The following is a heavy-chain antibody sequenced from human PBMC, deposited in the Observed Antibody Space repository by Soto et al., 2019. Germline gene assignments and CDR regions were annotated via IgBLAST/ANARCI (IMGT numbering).Heavy chain of an antibody. Sequence: QVQLVQSGAEVKKPGASVKVSCKASGYTFTSYGISWVRQAPGQGLEWMGWISAYNGNTNYAQKLQGRVTMTTDTATSTAYMELRSLRSDDTSVYYCARDKAYYYGSGSLFDYWGQGTLVTVSS. CDR2: ISAYNGNT. D-gene: IGHD3-10*01. CDR3: ARDKAYYYGSGSLFDY. CDR1: GYTFTSYG. J-gene: IGHJ4*02. V-gene: IGHV1-18*04.